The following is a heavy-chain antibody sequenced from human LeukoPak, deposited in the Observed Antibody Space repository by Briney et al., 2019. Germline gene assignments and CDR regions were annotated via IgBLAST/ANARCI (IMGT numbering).Heavy chain of an antibody. CDR2: IYTSGST. CDR1: GGSISSGSYY. Sequence: SQTLSLTCTVSGGSISSGSYYWSWIRQPAGKGLEWIGRIYTSGSTNYNPSLKSRVTISVDTSKNQFSLKLSSVTAADTAVYYCARDVSYMDVWGKGTTVTVSS. V-gene: IGHV4-61*02. D-gene: IGHD5/OR15-5a*01. J-gene: IGHJ6*03. CDR3: ARDVSYMDV.